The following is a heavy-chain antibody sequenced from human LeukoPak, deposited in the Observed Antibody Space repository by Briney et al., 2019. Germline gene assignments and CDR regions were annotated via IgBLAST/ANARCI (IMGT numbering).Heavy chain of an antibody. D-gene: IGHD2-21*01. CDR2: ISYDGSNK. J-gene: IGHJ4*02. CDR3: ARAPKLWWWEGVDS. Sequence: ARSLSLSCAASGFTFSSYAMHWVRQAPGQGLEWLAVISYDGSNKYYADSVKGRFTISRSNSKNTLYLQMNSLRAEDTAVYYCARAPKLWWWEGVDSWGQGTLVTVSS. CDR1: GFTFSSYA. V-gene: IGHV3-30-3*01.